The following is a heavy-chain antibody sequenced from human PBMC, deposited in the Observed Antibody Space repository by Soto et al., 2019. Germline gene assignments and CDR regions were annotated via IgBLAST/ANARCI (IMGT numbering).Heavy chain of an antibody. CDR2: ISSSSSYI. CDR3: ARDTLRFSFYGMDV. Sequence: EVQLVESGGGLVKPGGSLRLSCAASGFTFSSYSMNWVRQAPGKGLEWVSSISSSSSYIYYADSVKGRFTISRDNAKNSLYLQMNSLRAEDTAVYYCARDTLRFSFYGMDVWGQGTTVTVSS. CDR1: GFTFSSYS. J-gene: IGHJ6*02. D-gene: IGHD3-3*01. V-gene: IGHV3-21*01.